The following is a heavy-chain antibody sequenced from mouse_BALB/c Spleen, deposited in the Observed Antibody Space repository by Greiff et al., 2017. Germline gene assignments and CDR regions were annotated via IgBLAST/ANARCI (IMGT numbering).Heavy chain of an antibody. CDR2: INPSNGGT. CDR1: GYTFTSYY. CDR3: TRRKGGYYAMDY. Sequence: VQLQQSGAELVKPGASVKLSCKASGYTFTSYYMYWVKQRPGQGLEWIGEINPSNGGTNFNEKFKSKATLTVDKSSSTAYMQLSSLTSEDSAVYYCTRRKGGYYAMDYWGQGTSGTVSS. J-gene: IGHJ4*01. V-gene: IGHV1S81*02. D-gene: IGHD1-1*02.